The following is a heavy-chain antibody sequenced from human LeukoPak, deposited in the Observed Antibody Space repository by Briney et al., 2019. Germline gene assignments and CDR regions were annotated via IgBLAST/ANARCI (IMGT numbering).Heavy chain of an antibody. J-gene: IGHJ4*02. CDR1: GGTFSSYA. CDR3: ARSTGGYDYFLY. CDR2: IIPIFGTA. D-gene: IGHD5-12*01. Sequence: ASVKVSCKASGGTFSSYAISWVRQGPGQGLGWMGVIIPIFGTANYAQKFQGRGTITADESTSTAYMELSSLRSEDRGVYYCARSTGGYDYFLYWGEGSLATVCS. V-gene: IGHV1-69*13.